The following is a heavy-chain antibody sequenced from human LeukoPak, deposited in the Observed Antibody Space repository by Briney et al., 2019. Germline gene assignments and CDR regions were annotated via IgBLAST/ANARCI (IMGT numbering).Heavy chain of an antibody. CDR3: AKEAVGPYAFDI. Sequence: GGSLRLSCAASGFTFSSYAMSWVRQAPGKGLEWVSGIGGSGASTYYADSVKGRFTISRDNSKNTLYLQMNSLRAEDTAVYYCAKEAVGPYAFDICGQGTMVTVSS. J-gene: IGHJ3*02. CDR1: GFTFSSYA. D-gene: IGHD6-19*01. CDR2: IGGSGAST. V-gene: IGHV3-23*01.